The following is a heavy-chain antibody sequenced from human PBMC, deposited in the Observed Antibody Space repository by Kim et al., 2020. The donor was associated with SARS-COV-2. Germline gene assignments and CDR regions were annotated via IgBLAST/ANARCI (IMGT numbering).Heavy chain of an antibody. Sequence: IYYSGSAYYNPSLKSRVTISVDTSKNQFSLKLSSVTAADTAVYYCARLDYWGQGTLVTVSS. CDR2: IYYSGSA. CDR3: ARLDY. J-gene: IGHJ4*02. V-gene: IGHV4-39*01.